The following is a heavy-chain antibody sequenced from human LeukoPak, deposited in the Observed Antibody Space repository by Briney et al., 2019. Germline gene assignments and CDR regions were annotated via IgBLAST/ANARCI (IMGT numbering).Heavy chain of an antibody. D-gene: IGHD3-10*01. CDR3: ARDENLWFGELKGDY. J-gene: IGHJ4*02. CDR2: ISAYNGNT. CDR1: GYTFTSYG. V-gene: IGHV1-18*01. Sequence: ASVKVSCKAYGYTFTSYGINWVRQAPGKALDWMGWISAYNGNTNYAQKLQGRVTMTTDTSTSTAYMELRSLRSDDTAVYYCARDENLWFGELKGDYWGQGTLVTVSS.